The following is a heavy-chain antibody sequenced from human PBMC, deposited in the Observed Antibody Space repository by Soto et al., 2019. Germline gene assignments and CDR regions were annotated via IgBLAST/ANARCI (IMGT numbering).Heavy chain of an antibody. D-gene: IGHD2-2*01. V-gene: IGHV4-39*01. CDR1: GGSISSSSYY. CDR2: IYYSGST. CDR3: AIVVVPAARMGGFDY. J-gene: IGHJ4*02. Sequence: QLQLQESGPGLVKPSETLSLTCTVSGGSISSSSYYWGWIRQPPGKGLVWIGSIYYSGSTYYNPSLKSRVTISVDTSKNQFSLKLSSVTAADTAVYYCAIVVVPAARMGGFDYWGQGTLVTVSS.